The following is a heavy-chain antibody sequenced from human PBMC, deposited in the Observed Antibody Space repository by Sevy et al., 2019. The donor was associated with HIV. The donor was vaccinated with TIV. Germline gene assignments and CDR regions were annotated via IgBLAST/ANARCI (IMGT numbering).Heavy chain of an antibody. CDR2: IIPIFGTA. D-gene: IGHD3-22*01. V-gene: IGHV1-69*13. CDR1: GGTFRSYA. J-gene: IGHJ6*02. CDR3: ARYHYDSSGYEDYNYGMDV. Sequence: ASVKVSCKASGGTFRSYAISWVRQAPGQGLEWMGGIIPIFGTANYAQKFRGRVTITGDESVRTAYMGLSSLRPEDTAVYFCARYHYDSSGYEDYNYGMDVWGQGTTVTVSS.